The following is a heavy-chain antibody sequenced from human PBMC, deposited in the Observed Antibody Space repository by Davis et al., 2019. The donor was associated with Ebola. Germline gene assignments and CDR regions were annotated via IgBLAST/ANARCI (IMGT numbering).Heavy chain of an antibody. CDR3: ARSPRSGLRGHYYYYMDV. D-gene: IGHD6-19*01. V-gene: IGHV3-30-3*01. CDR1: GFTFSSYA. Sequence: GESLKISCAASGFTFSSYAMHWVRQAPGKGLEWVAVISYDGSNKYYADSVKGRFTISRDNSKNTLYLQMNSLRAEETAVYYCARSPRSGLRGHYYYYMDVWGKGTTVTVSS. CDR2: ISYDGSNK. J-gene: IGHJ6*03.